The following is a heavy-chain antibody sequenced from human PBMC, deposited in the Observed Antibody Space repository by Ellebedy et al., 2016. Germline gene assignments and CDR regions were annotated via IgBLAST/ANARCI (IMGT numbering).Heavy chain of an antibody. CDR3: ARHEETLWYSGSYQVWFDP. CDR1: GGSISSSSYY. V-gene: IGHV4-39*01. D-gene: IGHD1-26*01. J-gene: IGHJ5*02. CDR2: IYYSGST. Sequence: SETLSLTCTVSGGSISSSSYYWGWIRQPPGKGLEWIGSIYYSGSTYYNPSLKSRVTISVDTSKNQFSLKLSSVTAADTAVYYCARHEETLWYSGSYQVWFDPWGQGTLVTVSS.